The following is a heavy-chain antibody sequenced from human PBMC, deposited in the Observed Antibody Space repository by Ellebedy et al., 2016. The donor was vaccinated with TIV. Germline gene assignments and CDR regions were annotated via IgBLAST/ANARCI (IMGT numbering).Heavy chain of an antibody. CDR2: IKQDGSEK. J-gene: IGHJ4*02. Sequence: GESLKISCAASGFTFSNYWMNWVRQAPGKGLEWVANIKQDGSEKYYVDSVKGRFSISRDNTKNSLYLQMNSLTDEDTAVYYCARDQWLGRAYCFDSWGQGTLVTVSS. CDR1: GFTFSNYW. V-gene: IGHV3-7*01. D-gene: IGHD6-19*01. CDR3: ARDQWLGRAYCFDS.